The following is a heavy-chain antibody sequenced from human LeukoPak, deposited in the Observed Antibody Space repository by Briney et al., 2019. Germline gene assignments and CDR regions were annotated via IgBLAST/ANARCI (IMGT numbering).Heavy chain of an antibody. D-gene: IGHD2-15*01. Sequence: GGSLRLSCAASGFTFSSYAMSWVRQAPGKGLEWVSAISGSGGSTYYADSVKGRFTISRDNSKNTLYLRMNSLRAEDTAVYYCAKGQVAAIRKIYYFDYWGQGTLVTVSS. CDR1: GFTFSSYA. CDR2: ISGSGGST. V-gene: IGHV3-23*01. J-gene: IGHJ4*02. CDR3: AKGQVAAIRKIYYFDY.